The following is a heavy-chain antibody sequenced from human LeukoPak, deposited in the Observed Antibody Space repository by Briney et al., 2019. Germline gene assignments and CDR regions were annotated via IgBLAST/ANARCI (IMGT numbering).Heavy chain of an antibody. CDR1: GGSVSGYY. CDR3: ARGPRRGYSGYDSTPRYGMDV. Sequence: SETLSLTCAVYGGSVSGYYWSWIRQPPGKGLEWIGEINHSSSTNYNPSLKSRVTISVDTSKNQFSLKLSSVTAADTAVYYCARGPRRGYSGYDSTPRYGMDVWGKGTTVTVSS. D-gene: IGHD5-12*01. J-gene: IGHJ6*04. V-gene: IGHV4-34*01. CDR2: INHSSST.